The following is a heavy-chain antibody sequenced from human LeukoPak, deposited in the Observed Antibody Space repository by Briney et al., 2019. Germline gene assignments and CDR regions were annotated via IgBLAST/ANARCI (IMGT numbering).Heavy chain of an antibody. Sequence: GGSLRLSCAASGFTFSSYWMSWVRQAPGKGLEWVANIKQDGSEKYYGGSVKGRFTISRDNAKNSLYLQMNILRAEDTAVYYCARDCSHSSSWDWGQGTLVTVSS. D-gene: IGHD6-13*01. J-gene: IGHJ4*02. CDR1: GFTFSSYW. CDR3: ARDCSHSSSWD. CDR2: IKQDGSEK. V-gene: IGHV3-7*01.